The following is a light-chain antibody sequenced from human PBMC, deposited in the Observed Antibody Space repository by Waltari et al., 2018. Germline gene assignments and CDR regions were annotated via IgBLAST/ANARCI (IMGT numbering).Light chain of an antibody. J-gene: IGKJ4*01. CDR2: AAS. Sequence: DIQMTQAPSSLSASVGDKVTITFRASQGISSWLAWYQQKPVIATKLLIYAASSLQSGVPSRFSGSGSGTDYALTISSLQPEDFATYYCQQGYNTPLTFGGGTKVEIK. CDR3: QQGYNTPLT. V-gene: IGKV1-12*01. CDR1: QGISSW.